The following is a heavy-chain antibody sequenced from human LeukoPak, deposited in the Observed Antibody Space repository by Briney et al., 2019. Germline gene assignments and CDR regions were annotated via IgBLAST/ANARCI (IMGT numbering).Heavy chain of an antibody. CDR1: GFTFSSYA. CDR2: ISYEGDNT. J-gene: IGHJ4*02. CDR3: ARGRNVVATSGYFDY. V-gene: IGHV3-30-3*01. Sequence: GGSLRLSCAASGFTFSSYAMHWVRQAPGKGLEWVATISYEGDNTYYADSLKGRFTIYRENSKNTVYFQMNSLRGEDTAVYFCARGRNVVATSGYFDYWGQGTLVTVSS. D-gene: IGHD5-12*01.